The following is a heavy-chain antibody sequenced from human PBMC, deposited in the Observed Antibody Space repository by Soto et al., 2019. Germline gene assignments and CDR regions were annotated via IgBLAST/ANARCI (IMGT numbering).Heavy chain of an antibody. CDR3: AKGRGGSGSLTPRVDF. J-gene: IGHJ4*02. CDR1: GFTFNNYA. CDR2: ISGGGDTT. D-gene: IGHD3-10*01. V-gene: IGHV3-23*01. Sequence: EVQLLESGGGLVQPGGSLRLSCAASGFTFNNYAMTWVRQAPGKVLEWVSAISGGGDTTSYADSVKGRFTVSRDGSKNTLYLQMSRLRAEDTALYYCAKGRGGSGSLTPRVDFWGQGTLVTVSS.